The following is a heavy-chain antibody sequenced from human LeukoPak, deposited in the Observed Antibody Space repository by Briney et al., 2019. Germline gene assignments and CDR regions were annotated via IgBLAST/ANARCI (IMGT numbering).Heavy chain of an antibody. CDR3: ARHLSGTTMAHYFDH. Sequence: SETLSLTCTVSGASISSGRNYWGWIRQSPGKGLEWIASPYSSGTTHYNPSLQSRVSVSVDTSKNQFSVRLNSLTAADTAVYYCARHLSGTTMAHYFDHWGQGTVVTVSP. J-gene: IGHJ4*02. CDR2: PYSSGTT. V-gene: IGHV4-39*01. D-gene: IGHD1-1*01. CDR1: GASISSGRNY.